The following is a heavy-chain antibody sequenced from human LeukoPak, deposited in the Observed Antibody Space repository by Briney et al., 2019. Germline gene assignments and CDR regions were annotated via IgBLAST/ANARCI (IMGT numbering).Heavy chain of an antibody. V-gene: IGHV4-61*02. CDR2: IYTSGST. D-gene: IGHD4-17*01. CDR3: ARGGSSDYGDYQD. Sequence: SETLSLTCTVSGDSISSGSYYRSWIRQPAGKGLEWIGRIYTSGSTNYNPSLKSRVTISVDTSKNQFSLKLSSVTAADTAVYYCARGGSSDYGDYQDWGQGTLVTVSS. J-gene: IGHJ1*01. CDR1: GDSISSGSYY.